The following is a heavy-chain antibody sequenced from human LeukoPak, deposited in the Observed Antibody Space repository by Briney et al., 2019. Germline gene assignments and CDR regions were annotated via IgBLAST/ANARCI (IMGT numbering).Heavy chain of an antibody. Sequence: SGTLSLTCAVSGGSISSSNWWSWVRPPPGKGLEWIGEIYHSGSTNYNPSLKSRVTISVDKSKNQFSLKLSSVTAADTAVYYCARFVAYGDYEVRLNWFDPWGQGTLVTVSS. D-gene: IGHD4-17*01. J-gene: IGHJ5*02. CDR2: IYHSGST. CDR1: GGSISSSNW. CDR3: ARFVAYGDYEVRLNWFDP. V-gene: IGHV4-4*02.